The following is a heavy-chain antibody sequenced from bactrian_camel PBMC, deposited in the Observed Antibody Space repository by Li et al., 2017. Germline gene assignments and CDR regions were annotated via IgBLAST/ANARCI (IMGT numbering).Heavy chain of an antibody. CDR1: GVTFSRYC. Sequence: HVQLVESGGGSVQAGGSLRLSCAASGVTFSRYCMAWFRQAPGKEREGVAYIWSDGSATYEDAVKGRFTISRDNAKTTLALQMNSLKPEDTAMYYCVATPKSGGPGCTRWERYGFWGQGTQVTVS. D-gene: IGHD3*01. V-gene: IGHV3S6*01. J-gene: IGHJ4*01. CDR3: VATPKSGGPGCTRWERYGF. CDR2: IWSDGSAT.